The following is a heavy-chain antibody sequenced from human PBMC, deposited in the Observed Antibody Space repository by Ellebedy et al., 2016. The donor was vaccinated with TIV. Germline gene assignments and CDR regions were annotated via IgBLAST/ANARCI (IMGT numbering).Heavy chain of an antibody. D-gene: IGHD3-16*01. J-gene: IGHJ4*02. V-gene: IGHV4-59*01. CDR1: HGSISNYF. CDR3: ARERGEKFGHGHDS. Sequence: MPSETLSLTCTVSHGSISNYFWTWIRQPPGKGLECIAYLHYSGTINYNPSLSSRVTISIDTSKNQFSLQLSSVTAADTAVYYCARERGEKFGHGHDSWGQGALVTVSS. CDR2: LHYSGTI.